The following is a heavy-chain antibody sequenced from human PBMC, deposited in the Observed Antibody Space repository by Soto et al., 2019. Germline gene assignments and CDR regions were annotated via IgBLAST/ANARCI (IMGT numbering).Heavy chain of an antibody. CDR3: ARERLLRVWFDP. Sequence: KPSETLSLTCTVSGGSISSYYWSWIRQPPGKGLEWIGYIYYSGSTNYNPSLKSRVTISVDTSKNQFSLKLSSVTAADTAVYYCARERLLRVWFDPWGQGTLVTVSS. D-gene: IGHD6-25*01. V-gene: IGHV4-59*01. CDR2: IYYSGST. J-gene: IGHJ5*02. CDR1: GGSISSYY.